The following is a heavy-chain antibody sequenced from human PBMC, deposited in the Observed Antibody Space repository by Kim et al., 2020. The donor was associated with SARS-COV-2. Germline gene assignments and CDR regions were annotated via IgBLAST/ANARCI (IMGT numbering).Heavy chain of an antibody. J-gene: IGHJ4*02. Sequence: SETLSLTCTVSGGSISSYYWSWIRQPPGKGLEWIGYIYYSGSTNYNPSLKSRVTISVDTSKNQFSLKLSSVTAADTAVYYCARVSILTGYYIWGQGTLVTVSS. CDR1: GGSISSYY. CDR2: IYYSGST. V-gene: IGHV4-59*01. D-gene: IGHD3-9*01. CDR3: ARVSILTGYYI.